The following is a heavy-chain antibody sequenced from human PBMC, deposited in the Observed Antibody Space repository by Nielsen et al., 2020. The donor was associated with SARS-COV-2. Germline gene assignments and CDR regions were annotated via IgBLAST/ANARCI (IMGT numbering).Heavy chain of an antibody. CDR1: GFTFRRSA. J-gene: IGHJ4*02. Sequence: GESLKISCAASGFTFRRSAMHWVRQAPGKGLEWVAIISYDGNNKYADSVKGRFTISRDNAKNIVYLQMNSLRVEDTAVYYCARRNILDYWGQGTLVTVSS. D-gene: IGHD3-9*01. CDR3: ARRNILDY. V-gene: IGHV3-30*04. CDR2: ISYDGNNK.